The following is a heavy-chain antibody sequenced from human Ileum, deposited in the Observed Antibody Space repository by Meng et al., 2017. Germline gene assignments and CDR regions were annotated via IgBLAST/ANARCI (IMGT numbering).Heavy chain of an antibody. D-gene: IGHD1-26*01. CDR3: ARDLSSEWELLN. CDR2: IKGEGSRT. J-gene: IGHJ4*02. CDR1: GFSFSSSW. V-gene: IGHV3-74*01. Sequence: EVQLVESGGGLVQPGGSLRLSCVASGFSFSSSWMHWVRQAPGKGLVWVSRIKGEGSRTSYADFVRGRFTISRDNAKSTLFLQINSLRAEDTAVYYCARDLSSEWELLNWGQGTLVTVSS.